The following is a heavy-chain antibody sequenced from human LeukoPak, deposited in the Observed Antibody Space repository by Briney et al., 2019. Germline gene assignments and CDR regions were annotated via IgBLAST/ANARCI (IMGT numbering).Heavy chain of an antibody. Sequence: SVKVSCKASGGTFSSYAISWVRQAPGQGLEWMGRIIPILGIANYAQKFQGRVTITADKSTSTAYMELSSLRSEDTAVYYCARDRKGGSYYQYYYGMDVWGQGTTVTVSS. CDR2: IIPILGIA. CDR1: GGTFSSYA. D-gene: IGHD1-26*01. V-gene: IGHV1-69*04. J-gene: IGHJ6*02. CDR3: ARDRKGGSYYQYYYGMDV.